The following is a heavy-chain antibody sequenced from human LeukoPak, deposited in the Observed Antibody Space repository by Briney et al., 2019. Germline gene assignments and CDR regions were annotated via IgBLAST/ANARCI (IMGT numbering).Heavy chain of an antibody. D-gene: IGHD3-10*01. V-gene: IGHV4-59*08. CDR3: ARQGTMASADY. CDR1: GGSISSYY. CDR2: IYYSGST. Sequence: SETLSLTCTVSGGSISSYYWSWIRQPPGKGLEWIGYIYYSGSTNYNPSLKSRVTISVDTSKNQFSLKLSSVTAADTAVYYCARQGTMASADYWGQGTLVTVSS. J-gene: IGHJ4*02.